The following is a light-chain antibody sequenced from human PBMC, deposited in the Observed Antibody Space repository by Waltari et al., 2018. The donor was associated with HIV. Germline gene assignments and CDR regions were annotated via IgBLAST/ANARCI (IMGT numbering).Light chain of an antibody. V-gene: IGKV4-1*01. J-gene: IGKJ2*01. CDR2: WAS. CDR1: QSVLYNSNNKNY. Sequence: DIVMTQSPDSLAVSLGERATINCKSSQSVLYNSNNKNYLARYQQKAGQPPNLLIYWASTREFGVPDRFSGSGSGTDFTLTISSLQAEDVAVYYCQQYYSTPHTFGQGTKLEIK. CDR3: QQYYSTPHT.